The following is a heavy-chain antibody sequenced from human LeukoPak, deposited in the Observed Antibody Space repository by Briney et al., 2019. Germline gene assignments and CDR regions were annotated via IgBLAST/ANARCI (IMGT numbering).Heavy chain of an antibody. D-gene: IGHD6-19*01. CDR3: ARDLGTSGWYTFDF. V-gene: IGHV6-1*01. J-gene: IGHJ4*02. CDR2: TYYRSKWYD. Sequence: SQTLSLTCAISGDSVSSKNAACNWIRQSPSRGLEWLGRTYYRSKWYDDYADSVKGRITISPDTSKNQFSLHVYSVTPEDTAVYYCARDLGTSGWYTFDFWGQGTLVTVSS. CDR1: GDSVSSKNAA.